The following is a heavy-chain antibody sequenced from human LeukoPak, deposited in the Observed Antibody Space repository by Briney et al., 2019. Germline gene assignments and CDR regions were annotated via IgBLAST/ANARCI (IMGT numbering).Heavy chain of an antibody. V-gene: IGHV3-7*01. J-gene: IGHJ4*02. CDR3: AREDGTFDY. CDR2: IKPDGDT. D-gene: IGHD1-1*01. Sequence: GGSLRLSCAASGFTFTSYWMNWVRQAPGKGLEWVANIKPDGDTYYVDSAKGRFTISRDNAKNSPYLQMNSLRAEDTAVYYCAREDGTFDYWGQGALVTVSS. CDR1: GFTFTSYW.